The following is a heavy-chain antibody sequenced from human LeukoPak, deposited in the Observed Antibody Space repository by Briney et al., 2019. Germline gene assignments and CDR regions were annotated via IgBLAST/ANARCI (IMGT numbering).Heavy chain of an antibody. D-gene: IGHD1-26*01. Sequence: GGSLRLSCAASGFTFSTYSMNWVRQAPGKGLEWVSSISSSSSYIYYADSVKGRFTISRDNAKNSLYLQMNSLRAEDTAVYYCARASEHYFDYWGQGTLVTVSS. J-gene: IGHJ4*02. CDR1: GFTFSTYS. CDR2: ISSSSSYI. V-gene: IGHV3-21*01. CDR3: ARASEHYFDY.